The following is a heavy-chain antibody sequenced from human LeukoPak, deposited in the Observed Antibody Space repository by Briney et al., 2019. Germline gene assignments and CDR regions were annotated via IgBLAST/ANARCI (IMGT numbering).Heavy chain of an antibody. CDR2: IYHSGST. Sequence: TSETLSLTCTVSGYSISSGYYWGWIRQPPGKGLEWIGSIYHSGSTYYNPSLKSRVTISVDTSKNQFSLKLSSVTAADTAVYYCARVLFGDYGAFDIWGQGTMVTVSS. J-gene: IGHJ3*02. D-gene: IGHD4-17*01. CDR3: ARVLFGDYGAFDI. V-gene: IGHV4-38-2*02. CDR1: GYSISSGYY.